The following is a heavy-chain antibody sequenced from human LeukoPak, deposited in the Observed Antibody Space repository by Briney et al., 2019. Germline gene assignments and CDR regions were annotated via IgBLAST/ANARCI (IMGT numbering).Heavy chain of an antibody. CDR3: ASGGVGPDV. CDR2: INPNSGGT. D-gene: IGHD1-26*01. Sequence: AAVKVSCKASGYIFTGYYMHWVRQAPGQGLEWMGWINPNSGGTNYAQNFQGRGTMTRDTSISTAHMELSRLRSNDTAVYYCASGGVGPDVWGQGTTVTVSS. CDR1: GYIFTGYY. J-gene: IGHJ6*02. V-gene: IGHV1-2*02.